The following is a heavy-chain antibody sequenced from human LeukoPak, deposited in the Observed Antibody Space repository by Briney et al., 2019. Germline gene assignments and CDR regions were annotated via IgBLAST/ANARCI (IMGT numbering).Heavy chain of an antibody. V-gene: IGHV3-48*01. CDR3: ARSNAHFDY. CDR2: ITSASSTI. Sequence: GGSLRLSCAASGFTFSSYWMSWVRQAPGKGLEWVSYITSASSTIHYADSVKGRFTISRDNDKNSLYLQMHSLRADDTAVYYCARSNAHFDYWGQGTLVTVSS. J-gene: IGHJ4*02. CDR1: GFTFSSYW. D-gene: IGHD4-4*01.